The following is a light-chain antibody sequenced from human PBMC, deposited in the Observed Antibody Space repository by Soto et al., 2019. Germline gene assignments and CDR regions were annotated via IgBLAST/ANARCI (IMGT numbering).Light chain of an antibody. J-gene: IGKJ2*01. CDR1: QSVPSY. V-gene: IGKV3-11*01. CDR3: QQRNAWPRNT. Sequence: EIVLTQFPATLSLSPGDRATLSCRASQSVPSYLAWYQQKPGQAPRLLVYDISNRATGIPARFTGSGSGTHFTLTISSLEPEDSAVYYCQQRNAWPRNTFGQGTKLEI. CDR2: DIS.